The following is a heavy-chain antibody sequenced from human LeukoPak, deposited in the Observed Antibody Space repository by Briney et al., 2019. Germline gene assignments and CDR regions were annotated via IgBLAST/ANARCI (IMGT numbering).Heavy chain of an antibody. V-gene: IGHV3-48*03. CDR2: ISSSGSTI. CDR3: ATGSYSDY. J-gene: IGHJ4*02. CDR1: GFSLRSSE. D-gene: IGHD3-10*01. Sequence: GSLRLSCAASGFSLRSSEMNWVRQAPGKGLEWVSYISSSGSTIYYADSVKGRFTISRDNAKNSLYLQINSLRAEDTAVYYCATGSYSDYWGQGTPVTVSS.